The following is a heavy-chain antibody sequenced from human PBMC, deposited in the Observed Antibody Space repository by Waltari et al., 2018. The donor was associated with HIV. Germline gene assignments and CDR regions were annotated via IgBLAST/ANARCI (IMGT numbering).Heavy chain of an antibody. V-gene: IGHV3-74*02. CDR2: NNYDGSAT. J-gene: IGHJ6*02. CDR3: TKEGYAYDFWSGSNSYYGLDV. Sequence: LVESGGGSVQPGKSLKLSCAASGFSFSGYWMHWVRQSPGKGLVWVARNNYDGSATNYAGSVQGRFSISRDNRNSVLYLYMNKLRVDDTAVYYCTKEGYAYDFWSGSNSYYGLDVWGQGLPVTVS. D-gene: IGHD3-3*01. CDR1: GFSFSGYW.